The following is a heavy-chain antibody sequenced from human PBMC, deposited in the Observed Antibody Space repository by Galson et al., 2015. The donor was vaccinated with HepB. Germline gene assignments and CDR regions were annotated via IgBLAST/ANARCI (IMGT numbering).Heavy chain of an antibody. CDR2: ISGSGGST. J-gene: IGHJ2*01. CDR1: GFTFSSYA. CDR3: AKDMGVAAIIMSGYFDL. D-gene: IGHD2-15*01. Sequence: SLRLSCAASGFTFSSYAMSWVRQAPGKGLEWVSAISGSGGSTYYADSVKGRFTISRDNSKNTLYLQMNSLRAEDTAVYYCAKDMGVAAIIMSGYFDLWGRGTLVTVSS. V-gene: IGHV3-23*01.